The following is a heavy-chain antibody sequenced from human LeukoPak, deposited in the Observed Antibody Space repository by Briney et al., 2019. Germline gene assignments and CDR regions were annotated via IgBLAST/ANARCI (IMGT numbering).Heavy chain of an antibody. J-gene: IGHJ4*02. CDR1: GGSISSYY. D-gene: IGHD3-16*01. CDR2: IYYSGST. CDR3: ARGRGDLPLFPPFDY. V-gene: IGHV4-59*01. Sequence: SETLSLTCTVSGGSISSYYWSWIRQPPGKGLEWIGYIYYSGSTNYNPSLKSRVTISVDTSKNQFSLKLSSVTAADTAVYYCARGRGDLPLFPPFDYWGQGTLVTVSS.